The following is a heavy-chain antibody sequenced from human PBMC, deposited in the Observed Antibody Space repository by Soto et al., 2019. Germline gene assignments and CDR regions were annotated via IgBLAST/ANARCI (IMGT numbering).Heavy chain of an antibody. CDR3: ARYRTAMGMTDYCYYYGMDV. CDR2: ISAYNGNT. V-gene: IGHV1-18*04. D-gene: IGHD5-18*01. CDR1: GYTFTRYG. J-gene: IGHJ6*02. Sequence: GVSVKVSCKVSGYTFTRYGIGWXRQAPGQGLEWMGWISAYNGNTNYAQKPQGRVTMTTGTSTSTAYMELRSLRSDDSSVYYCARYRTAMGMTDYCYYYGMDVWGQGTTVTVSS.